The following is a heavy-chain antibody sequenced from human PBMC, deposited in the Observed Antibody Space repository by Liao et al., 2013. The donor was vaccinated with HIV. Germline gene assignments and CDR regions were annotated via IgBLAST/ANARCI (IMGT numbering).Heavy chain of an antibody. D-gene: IGHD4-11*01. CDR1: GGSFSGYY. J-gene: IGHJ5*02. Sequence: QVQLQQWGAGLLKPSETLSLTCAVYGGSFSGYYWSWIRQPPGKGLEWIGEINHSGSTNYNPSLKSRVTISVDTSKNQFSLKLSSVTAADTAVYYCARNNDYSNYRNWFDPWGQGTLVTVSS. CDR2: INHSGST. CDR3: ARNNDYSNYRNWFDP. V-gene: IGHV4-34*01.